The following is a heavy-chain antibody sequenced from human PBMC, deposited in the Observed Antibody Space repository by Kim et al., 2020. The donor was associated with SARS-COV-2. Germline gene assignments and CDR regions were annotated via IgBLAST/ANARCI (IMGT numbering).Heavy chain of an antibody. D-gene: IGHD3-10*01. CDR3: AREYGSGYFDY. J-gene: IGHJ4*02. V-gene: IGHV1-2*05. Sequence: TNYAQKFQGRVTMTRDTSISTAYMELSRLRSDDTVVYYCAREYGSGYFDYWGQGTLVTVSS. CDR2: T.